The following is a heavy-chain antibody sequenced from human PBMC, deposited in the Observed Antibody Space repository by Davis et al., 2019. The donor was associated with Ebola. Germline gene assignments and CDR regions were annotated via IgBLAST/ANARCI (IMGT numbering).Heavy chain of an antibody. D-gene: IGHD3-3*01. CDR1: GFTFNNYA. Sequence: GESLKISCAASGFTFNNYAMSWVRQAPGKGLEWVSGISGSGVSTHYADSVKGRFTISRDNAKNSLYLQMNSLRAEDTAVYYCARARKILGVVYYYYYMDVWGKGTTVTVSS. CDR3: ARARKILGVVYYYYYMDV. CDR2: ISGSGVST. V-gene: IGHV3-23*01. J-gene: IGHJ6*03.